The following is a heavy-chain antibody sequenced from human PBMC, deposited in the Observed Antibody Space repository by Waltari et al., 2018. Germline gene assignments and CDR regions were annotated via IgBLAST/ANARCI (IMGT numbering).Heavy chain of an antibody. CDR1: GFTVSSHY. Sequence: EVQLVESGGGLIQPGGSLRLSCAASGFTVSSHYMRWVRQAPGKGVGGVAVSYSGGSTYYADSVKGRVTISGDNSKNTLYLQMNSLRAEDTAVYYCASGRRDGYNFYDYWGQGTLVTVSS. CDR3: ASGRRDGYNFYDY. D-gene: IGHD5-12*01. CDR2: SYSGGST. J-gene: IGHJ4*02. V-gene: IGHV3-53*01.